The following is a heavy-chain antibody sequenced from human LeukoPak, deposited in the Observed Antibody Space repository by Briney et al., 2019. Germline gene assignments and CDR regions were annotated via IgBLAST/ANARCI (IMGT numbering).Heavy chain of an antibody. V-gene: IGHV4-34*01. CDR1: GFTFTNYW. CDR3: ARGQLRYFDWLP. CDR2: INHSGST. Sequence: GSLRLSCAASGFTFTNYWMSWVRQAPGKGLEWIGEINHSGSTTYNPSLKSRVTISVDTSKNQFSLKLSSVTAADTAVYYCARGQLRYFDWLPWGQGTLVTVSS. J-gene: IGHJ5*02. D-gene: IGHD3-9*01.